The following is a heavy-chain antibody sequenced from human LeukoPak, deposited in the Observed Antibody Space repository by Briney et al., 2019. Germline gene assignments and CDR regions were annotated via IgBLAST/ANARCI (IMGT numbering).Heavy chain of an antibody. J-gene: IGHJ6*03. CDR2: IYPGDSDT. CDR3: ARISRDGYNAYYYYYMDV. CDR1: GYSFTSYW. Sequence: GESLKTSCKGSGYSFTSYWIGWVRQMPGKGLEWMGIIYPGDSDTRYSPSFQGQVTISADKSISTAYPQWSSLKASDTAMYYCARISRDGYNAYYYYYMDVWGKGTTVTVSS. V-gene: IGHV5-51*01. D-gene: IGHD5-24*01.